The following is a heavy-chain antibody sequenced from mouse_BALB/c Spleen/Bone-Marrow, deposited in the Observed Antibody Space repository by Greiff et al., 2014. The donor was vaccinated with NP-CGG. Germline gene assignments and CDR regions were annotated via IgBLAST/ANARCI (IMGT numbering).Heavy chain of an antibody. CDR3: ARAYYDYDRAWFAY. J-gene: IGHJ3*01. Sequence: VQRVESGAELARPGASVKMSCKASGYTFTSSTMHWVKQRPGQGLAWIGYINPSSGYTNYNQKFKDKATLTADKSSSTAYMQLSSLTSEDSVVYYCARAYYDYDRAWFAYWGQGTLVTVSA. CDR2: INPSSGYT. CDR1: GYTFTSST. D-gene: IGHD2-4*01. V-gene: IGHV1-4*01.